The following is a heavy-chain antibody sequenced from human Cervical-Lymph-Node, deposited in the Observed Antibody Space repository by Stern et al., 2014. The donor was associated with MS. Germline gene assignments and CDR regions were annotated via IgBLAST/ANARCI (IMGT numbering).Heavy chain of an antibody. CDR1: GGSISRSTYY. Sequence: VQLLESGPGLVKPSETLSLTCSVSGGSISRSTYYWGWIRQPPGKGLEWIGSIYYSGTTYYNPSLKSRVTIDTSTNQFSPRPTSVTAADTAVYYCARHDGWLPHYWSQGTLVTVSS. J-gene: IGHJ4*02. V-gene: IGHV4-39*01. CDR2: IYYSGTT. D-gene: IGHD5-12*01. CDR3: ARHDGWLPHY.